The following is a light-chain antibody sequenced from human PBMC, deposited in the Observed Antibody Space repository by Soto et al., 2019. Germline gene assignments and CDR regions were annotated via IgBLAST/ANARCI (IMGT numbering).Light chain of an antibody. CDR2: AAS. CDR1: QSITYY. CDR3: QQSYTSPLT. Sequence: DIQISQSPSSLSASVGDRVTITCRASQSITYYLNWYQQKPGKAANLLIYAASSLQGGVPSRFSGSGYGTDFTLTITSLQPEDFGTYYCQQSYTSPLTFGQGTKVDIK. J-gene: IGKJ1*01. V-gene: IGKV1-39*01.